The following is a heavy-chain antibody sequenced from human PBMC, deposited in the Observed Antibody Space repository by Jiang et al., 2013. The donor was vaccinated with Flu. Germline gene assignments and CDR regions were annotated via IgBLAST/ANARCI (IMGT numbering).Heavy chain of an antibody. CDR2: IDWDDDK. J-gene: IGHJ4*02. D-gene: IGHD3-3*01. CDR3: AHRSDFWSGFDY. V-gene: IGHV2-70*12. Sequence: KPTQTLTLTCTFSGFSLSTSGMCVSWIRQPPGKALEWLALIDWDDDKYYSTSLKTRLTITKDTSKNQVVLTMTNMDPVDTATYYCAHRSDFWSGFDYWGQGTLVTVSS. CDR1: GFSLSTSGMC.